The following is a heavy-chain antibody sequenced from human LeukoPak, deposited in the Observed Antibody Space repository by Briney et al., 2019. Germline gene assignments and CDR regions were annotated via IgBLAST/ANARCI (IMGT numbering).Heavy chain of an antibody. D-gene: IGHD4-17*01. CDR3: ARARYGDYGHYFDY. V-gene: IGHV4-34*01. CDR1: GGSFSGYY. Sequence: SETLSLTCAVYGGSFSGYYWSWIRQPPGKGLEWIGEINHSGSTNYNPSLKSRVTISVDKSKNQFSLKLSSVTAADTAVYYCARARYGDYGHYFDYWGQGTLVTVSS. CDR2: INHSGST. J-gene: IGHJ4*02.